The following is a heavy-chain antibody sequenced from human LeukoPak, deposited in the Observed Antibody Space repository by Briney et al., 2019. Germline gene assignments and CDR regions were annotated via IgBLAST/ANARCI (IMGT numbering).Heavy chain of an antibody. J-gene: IGHJ4*02. V-gene: IGHV3-48*03. CDR3: ARLYDCVWGGQEY. D-gene: IGHD3-16*01. CDR1: GFTFSSYE. CDR2: ISSSGSTI. Sequence: GGSLRLSCAASGFTFSSYEMNWVRQAPGKGLEWVSYISSSGSTIYYADSVKGRFTISRDNAKNSLYLQMNSLRAEDTAVYYCARLYDCVWGGQEYWGQGTPVTVSS.